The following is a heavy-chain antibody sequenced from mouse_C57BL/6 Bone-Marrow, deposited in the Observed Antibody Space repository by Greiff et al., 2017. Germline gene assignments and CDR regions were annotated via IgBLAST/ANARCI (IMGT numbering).Heavy chain of an antibody. CDR3: ARGLFAY. CDR1: GYTFTSYW. J-gene: IGHJ3*01. Sequence: QVQLQQPGAELVMPGASVKLSCKASGYTFTSYWMHWVKLRPGQGLEWIGEFDPSDSYTNYNQKFKGKSTLTVDKSSSTAYMQLSSLTSEDSAVYYCARGLFAYWGQGTLVTVSA. CDR2: FDPSDSYT. V-gene: IGHV1-69*01.